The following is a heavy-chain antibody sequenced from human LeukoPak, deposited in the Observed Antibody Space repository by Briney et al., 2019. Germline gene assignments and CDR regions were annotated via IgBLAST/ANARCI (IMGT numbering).Heavy chain of an antibody. J-gene: IGHJ4*02. Sequence: SETLSLTCTVSGGSISSGGYDWSWIRQHPGKGLEWIGEVSLSGLTNYNPSLSSRVIMALDTSKNHLSLNLTSVTAADTAVYYCSRENGAFSPFGYWGQGTLVTVPS. CDR2: VSLSGLT. CDR3: SRENGAFSPFGY. D-gene: IGHD2-8*01. V-gene: IGHV4-31*03. CDR1: GGSISSGGYD.